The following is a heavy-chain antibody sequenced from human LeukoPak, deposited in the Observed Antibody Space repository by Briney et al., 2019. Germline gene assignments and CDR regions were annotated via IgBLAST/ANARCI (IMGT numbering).Heavy chain of an antibody. CDR2: INPDGGGT. J-gene: IGHJ4*02. CDR1: GYTFTGYY. CDR3: ARVASAVYSDY. V-gene: IGHV1-2*02. Sequence: GASVKVSCKASGYTFTGYYIHWVRQAPGQGLEWMRWINPDGGGTNYAQIFQGRVTMTRDTSISTAYMELNRLRSDDTAVYYCARVASAVYSDYWGQGTLVTVSS.